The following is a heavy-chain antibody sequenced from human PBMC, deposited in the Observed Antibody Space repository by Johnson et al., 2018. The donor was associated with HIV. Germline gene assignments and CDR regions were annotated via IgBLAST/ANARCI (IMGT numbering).Heavy chain of an antibody. D-gene: IGHD4-11*01. V-gene: IGHV3-30*14. CDR3: ARDPVTNAFDI. CDR2: ISYDGSNK. J-gene: IGHJ3*02. CDR1: GFTFSSYA. Sequence: VQLVESGGGVVQPGGSLRLSCAASGFTFSSYAMHWVRQAPGKGLEWVAVISYDGSNKYYADSVKGRFTISRDNSKNTLYLQMNSLRAEDTAVYYCARDPVTNAFDIWGQGTMVTVSS.